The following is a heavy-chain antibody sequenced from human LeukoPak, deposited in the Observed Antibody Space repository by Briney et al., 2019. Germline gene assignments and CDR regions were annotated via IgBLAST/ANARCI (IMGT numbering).Heavy chain of an antibody. D-gene: IGHD6-13*01. J-gene: IGHJ4*02. V-gene: IGHV3-43*02. CDR3: AKALIAAADLYYFDY. Sequence: GGSLRLSCAASGFTFDVYAMHWVRQPPGKGLEWVSLISGDGGSTYYADSVKGRFTISRDNSKNSLYLQMNSLRTEDTALYYCAKALIAAADLYYFDYWGQGTLVTVSS. CDR2: ISGDGGST. CDR1: GFTFDVYA.